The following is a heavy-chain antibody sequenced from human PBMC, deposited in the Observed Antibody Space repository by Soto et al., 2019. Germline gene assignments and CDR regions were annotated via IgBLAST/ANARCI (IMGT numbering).Heavy chain of an antibody. V-gene: IGHV3-11*01. CDR2: ISKDSGRAT. CDR3: ARGLITGSQYSGGWYYFDS. D-gene: IGHD1-26*01. CDR1: GFIFRDWF. J-gene: IGHJ4*02. Sequence: GGSLRLSCAASGFIFRDWFMSWIRQAPGKGLEWISYISKDSGRATRYSDSVKGRFTISRDNAKNSLFLQMNNLTVEDTAVYYCARGLITGSQYSGGWYYFDSWGQGTQVTVSS.